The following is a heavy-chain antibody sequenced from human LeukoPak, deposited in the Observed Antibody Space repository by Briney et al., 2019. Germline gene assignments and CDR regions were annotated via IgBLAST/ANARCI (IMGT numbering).Heavy chain of an antibody. CDR3: ARASSKQLAGYLPDGFDI. D-gene: IGHD3-9*01. Sequence: GGSLRLSCAASGFTFSTYSMNWVRQAPGKGMEWISYIRGSGSPMYYADSVKGRFTISRDNAKNSLSLQMNSLRADDAAVYYCARASSKQLAGYLPDGFDIWGQGTMVTVSS. J-gene: IGHJ3*02. CDR2: IRGSGSPM. CDR1: GFTFSTYS. V-gene: IGHV3-48*01.